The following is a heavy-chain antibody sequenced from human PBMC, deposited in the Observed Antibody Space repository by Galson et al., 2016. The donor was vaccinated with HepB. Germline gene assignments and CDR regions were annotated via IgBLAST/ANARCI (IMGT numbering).Heavy chain of an antibody. CDR1: GYTFTSYG. CDR2: ISTYDGDT. J-gene: IGHJ3*02. CDR3: ARDWYCSAGSCYDAFDI. D-gene: IGHD2-15*01. V-gene: IGHV1-18*01. Sequence: SCKASGYTFTSYGISWVRQAPGQGLEWMGWISTYDGDTNYAQNLQGRVTMTTDTSTTTAYMELRSLGSDDTAMYYCARDWYCSAGSCYDAFDIWGQGTMVTVSS.